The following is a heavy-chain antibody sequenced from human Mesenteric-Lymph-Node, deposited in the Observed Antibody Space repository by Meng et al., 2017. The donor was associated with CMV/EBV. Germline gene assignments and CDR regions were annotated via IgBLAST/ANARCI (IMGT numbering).Heavy chain of an antibody. D-gene: IGHD2-2*01. CDR3: AREPHYCSSTSCYGMDAFDI. V-gene: IGHV3-30*02. CDR1: GFTFSSRG. J-gene: IGHJ3*02. CDR2: IQFDGSDI. Sequence: GGSLRLSCAASGFTFSSRGMHWVRQAPGKGLEWVAFIQFDGSDINYGDSVKGRFTISRDNSKNTLYLQMNSLRAEDTAVYYCAREPHYCSSTSCYGMDAFDIWGQGTMVTVSS.